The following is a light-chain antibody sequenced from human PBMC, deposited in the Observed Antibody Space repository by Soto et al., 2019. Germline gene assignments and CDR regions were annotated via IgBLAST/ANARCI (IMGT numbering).Light chain of an antibody. CDR2: DAS. J-gene: IGKJ2*01. Sequence: EIVLTQSPATLSLSPGERATLSCRASQSVSSYLAWYPQKPGQAPRLLIYDASNRANGIPARFSGSGSGTDFTLPISSLEPEDFAVYYCQQRSNWPMYTFGQGTQLEIK. CDR3: QQRSNWPMYT. CDR1: QSVSSY. V-gene: IGKV3-11*01.